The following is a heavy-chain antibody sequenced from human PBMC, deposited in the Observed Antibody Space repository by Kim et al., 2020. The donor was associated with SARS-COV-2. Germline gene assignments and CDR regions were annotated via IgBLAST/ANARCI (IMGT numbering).Heavy chain of an antibody. Sequence: GESLKISCKGSGYSFTSYWISWVRQMSGKGLEWMGRIDPSDSYTNYRPSFQGHVTISADKSISTAHLQWSSLKASDTAMYYCARREYYYDSSGYWAYYFDYWGQGTLVTVSS. CDR1: GYSFTSYW. D-gene: IGHD3-22*01. CDR3: ARREYYYDSSGYWAYYFDY. V-gene: IGHV5-10-1*01. CDR2: IDPSDSYT. J-gene: IGHJ4*02.